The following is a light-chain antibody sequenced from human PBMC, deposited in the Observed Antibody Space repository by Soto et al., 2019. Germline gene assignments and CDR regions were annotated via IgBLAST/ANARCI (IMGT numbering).Light chain of an antibody. CDR3: SSYAGSNNWV. CDR1: SSDVVGYNY. V-gene: IGLV2-8*01. CDR2: EVS. J-gene: IGLJ3*02. Sequence: QSVLTQPPSASGSPGQSVTISCTGTSSDVVGYNYVSWYQQYPGKAPKLIIYEVSKRPSGVPDRFSGSKSGNTASLTVSGLQAEDEADYYCSSYAGSNNWVFGGGTKVTVL.